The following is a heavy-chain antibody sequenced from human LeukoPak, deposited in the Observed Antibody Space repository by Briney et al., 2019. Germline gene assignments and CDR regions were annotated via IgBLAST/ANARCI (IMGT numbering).Heavy chain of an antibody. CDR3: ARDLWYYDSSGYKNYYYFDY. CDR2: IIPIFGTA. V-gene: IGHV1-69*06. J-gene: IGHJ4*02. Sequence: ASVNVSLKASGGTFTSNTISWVRQAPGQGLGWRGGIIPIFGTAKYTQKFQGRVTLTADKSTSTGYMELSSLRFEDTAVYYFARDLWYYDSSGYKNYYYFDYGGQGTLVAVSA. D-gene: IGHD3-22*01. CDR1: GGTFTSNT.